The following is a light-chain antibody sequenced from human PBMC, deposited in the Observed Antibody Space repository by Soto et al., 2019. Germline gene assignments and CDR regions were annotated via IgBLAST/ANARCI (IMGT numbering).Light chain of an antibody. CDR3: QQRSNWPKT. Sequence: EIVLTQSPATLSLSPGERATLSCRASQSVSSYLAWYQQKPGQAPRLLIYDSSNWATGIPARFSGSGSGTDFPLTISSLEPEDFAVYCCQQRSNWPKTFGQGTKVEIK. CDR2: DSS. J-gene: IGKJ1*01. V-gene: IGKV3-11*01. CDR1: QSVSSY.